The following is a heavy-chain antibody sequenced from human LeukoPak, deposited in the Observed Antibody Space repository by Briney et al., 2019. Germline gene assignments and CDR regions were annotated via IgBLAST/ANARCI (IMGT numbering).Heavy chain of an antibody. CDR1: GVSISSNLW. J-gene: IGHJ4*02. Sequence: SSETLSLTCAVSGVSISSNLWWTWVRQPPGKGLEWIAEIHHSGSINYNPSLKSRVTISVDKAKNQFSLNLNSVTAADTAVYYCARGGDRSFDYWGQGTLVTVSS. V-gene: IGHV4-4*02. D-gene: IGHD3-10*01. CDR2: IHHSGSI. CDR3: ARGGDRSFDY.